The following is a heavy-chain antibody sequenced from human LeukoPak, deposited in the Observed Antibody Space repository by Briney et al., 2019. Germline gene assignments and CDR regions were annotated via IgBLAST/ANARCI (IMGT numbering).Heavy chain of an antibody. V-gene: IGHV4-59*01. CDR1: GGSISTYY. J-gene: IGHJ4*02. Sequence: SETLSLTCTLSGGSISTYYWSWIRQPPGKGLEWIGYIYHSGSTNYNPSLKSRVTISVDTSKNQFSLKLSSVTAADTAVYYCASGGGYAGPIGYWGQGALVTVSS. D-gene: IGHD5-12*01. CDR2: IYHSGST. CDR3: ASGGGYAGPIGY.